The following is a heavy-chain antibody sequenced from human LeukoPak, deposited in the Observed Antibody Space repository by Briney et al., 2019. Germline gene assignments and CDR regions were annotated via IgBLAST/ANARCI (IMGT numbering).Heavy chain of an antibody. CDR1: GYTFTGYY. CDR3: ARGSHVYYYDSSGYPPFDY. V-gene: IGHV1-2*02. CDR2: IDPNSGGT. D-gene: IGHD3-22*01. J-gene: IGHJ4*02. Sequence: ASVKVSCKASGYTFTGYYMHWVRQAPGQGLEWMGWIDPNSGGTNYAQKFQGRVTMTRDTSNSTAYMELSRLRSDDTAVYYCARGSHVYYYDSSGYPPFDYWGQGTLVTVSS.